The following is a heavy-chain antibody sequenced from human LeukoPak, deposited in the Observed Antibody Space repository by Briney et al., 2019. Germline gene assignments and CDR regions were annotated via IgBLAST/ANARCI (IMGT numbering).Heavy chain of an antibody. CDR1: GFTFSSYS. CDR3: ARISDTVTTPFDY. V-gene: IGHV3-48*01. J-gene: IGHJ4*02. CDR2: ISSSSSTI. D-gene: IGHD4-17*01. Sequence: PGGSLRLSCAASGFTFSSYSMNWVRQAPGKGLEWLSYISSSSSTIYYADSVKGRFTISRDNAKNSLYLQMNSLRAEDTAVYYCARISDTVTTPFDYWGQGTLVTASS.